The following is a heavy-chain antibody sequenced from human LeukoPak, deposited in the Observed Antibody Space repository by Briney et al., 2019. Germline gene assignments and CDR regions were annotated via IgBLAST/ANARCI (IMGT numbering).Heavy chain of an antibody. J-gene: IGHJ4*02. V-gene: IGHV1-46*01. CDR2: FTPIGGST. Sequence: ASVKVSCKASGYTFTSYYMHWVRQAPGQGLEWMGVFTPIGGSTTSVETFQGRVTMTGDTSTSTVYMELSSLRSEDTAVYYCARDRRPYYYDSSGYLPDYWGQGTLVTVSS. CDR1: GYTFTSYY. CDR3: ARDRRPYYYDSSGYLPDY. D-gene: IGHD3-22*01.